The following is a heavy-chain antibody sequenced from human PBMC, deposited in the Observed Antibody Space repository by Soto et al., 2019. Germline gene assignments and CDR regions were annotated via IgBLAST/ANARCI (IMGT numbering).Heavy chain of an antibody. V-gene: IGHV3-64D*06. CDR2: ISSNGGST. D-gene: IGHD6-19*01. CDR3: VKDPFSSCWYYYFYGMDV. J-gene: IGHJ6*02. Sequence: PGGSLRLSCSASGFTFSSYAMHWVRQAPGKGLEYVSAISSNGGSTYYADSVKGRFTISRDNSKNTLYLQMSSLRAEDTAVYYCVKDPFSSCWYYYFYGMDVWGQGTTVTV. CDR1: GFTFSSYA.